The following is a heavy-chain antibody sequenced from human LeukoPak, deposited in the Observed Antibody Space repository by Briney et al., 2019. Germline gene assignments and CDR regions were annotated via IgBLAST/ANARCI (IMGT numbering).Heavy chain of an antibody. CDR2: IYTSGST. CDR3: ARDRGSSGWYYFDY. V-gene: IGHV4-4*07. D-gene: IGHD6-19*01. J-gene: IGHJ4*02. CDR1: GGSISSYY. Sequence: SETLSLTCTVSGGSISSYYWSWIRQPAGKGLEWIGRIYTSGSTNYNPSLKSRVTMSVDTSKNQFSLELSSVTAADTAVYYCARDRGSSGWYYFDYWGQGTLVTVSS.